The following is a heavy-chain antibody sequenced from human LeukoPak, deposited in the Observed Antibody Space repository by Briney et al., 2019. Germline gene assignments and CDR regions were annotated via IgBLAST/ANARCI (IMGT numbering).Heavy chain of an antibody. Sequence: GGSLRLSCAASGFTFSDYYMSWIRQAPGKGLEWVSYISSSGSTIYYADSVKGRFTISRDNAKNSLYLKMNSRRSEYTAVFHCARTGLGVVLLPYFDYWGQGTLVNVSS. CDR2: ISSSGSTI. J-gene: IGHJ4*02. D-gene: IGHD3-3*01. CDR1: GFTFSDYY. CDR3: ARTGLGVVLLPYFDY. V-gene: IGHV3-11*01.